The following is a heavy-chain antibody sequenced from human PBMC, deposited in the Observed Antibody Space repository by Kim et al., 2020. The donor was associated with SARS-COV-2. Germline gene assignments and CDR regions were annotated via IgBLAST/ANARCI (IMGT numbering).Heavy chain of an antibody. CDR3: ATVMRHYLLGLLTTYYF. Sequence: SETLSLTCAVSGGSISSNNWWSWVRQPPGKGLEWIGEIYHSCNLDYNPSPKSPLTISVDKSKHQFSLNLTSATAADTAVYYCATVMRHYLLGLLTTYYF. CDR2: IYHSCNL. V-gene: IGHV4-4*02. D-gene: IGHD4-4*01. CDR1: GGSISSNNW. J-gene: IGHJ4*01.